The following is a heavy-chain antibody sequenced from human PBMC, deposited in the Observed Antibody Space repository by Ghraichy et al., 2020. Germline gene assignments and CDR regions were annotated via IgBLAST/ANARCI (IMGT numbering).Heavy chain of an antibody. V-gene: IGHV3-13*05. J-gene: IGHJ4*02. CDR2: VAGAGDP. CDR1: GFTFSDYD. Sequence: GGSLRLSCAASGFTFSDYDMHWLRQATGKGLEWVSGVAGAGDPYYPGSVKGRFTISRENARSSLSLQMNSLTAGDTAVYYCARGRRYYDNYAYWAFDFWGQGTLVTVSS. D-gene: IGHD3-16*01. CDR3: ARGRRYYDNYAYWAFDF.